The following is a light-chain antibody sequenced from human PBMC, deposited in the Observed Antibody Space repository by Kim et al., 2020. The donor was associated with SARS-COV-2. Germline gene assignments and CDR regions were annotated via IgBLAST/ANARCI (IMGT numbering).Light chain of an antibody. J-gene: IGLJ2*01. CDR2: QDS. Sequence: VSPGQPASLPCSGDKLGDKYACWYQQKPGQSPVLVIYQDSKRPSGIPERFSGSNSGNTATLTISGTQAMDEADYYCQAWDSSTAVVFGGGTQLTVL. CDR3: QAWDSSTAVV. CDR1: KLGDKY. V-gene: IGLV3-1*01.